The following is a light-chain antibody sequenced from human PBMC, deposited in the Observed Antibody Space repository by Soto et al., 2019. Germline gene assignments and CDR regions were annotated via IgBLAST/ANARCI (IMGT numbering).Light chain of an antibody. J-gene: IGKJ5*01. CDR1: QSLTNSF. CDR3: QQYGTSEII. CDR2: DTS. V-gene: IGKV3-20*01. Sequence: EIVLTQSPGTLSLSPGERATLSCRASQSLTNSFIAWYQQKPGQAHRLLIYDTSSRATGIPDRFSGSGSGTDFTLTISRLEPEDFAVFFCQQYGTSEIIFGQGTRLEIK.